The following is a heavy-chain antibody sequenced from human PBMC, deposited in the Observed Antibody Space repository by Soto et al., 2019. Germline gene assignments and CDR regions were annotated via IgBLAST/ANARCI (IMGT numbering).Heavy chain of an antibody. CDR1: GFTFSSYS. D-gene: IGHD1-1*01. CDR2: ISSSSSTI. V-gene: IGHV3-48*01. CDR3: ARGLRLERPIHFEY. J-gene: IGHJ4*02. Sequence: GGSLRLSCAASGFTFSSYSMNWVRQAPGKGLEWVSYISSSSSTIYYADSVKGRFTISRDNAKNSLYLQMNSLRAEDTAVYYCARGLRLERPIHFEYWGQGTLVTVSS.